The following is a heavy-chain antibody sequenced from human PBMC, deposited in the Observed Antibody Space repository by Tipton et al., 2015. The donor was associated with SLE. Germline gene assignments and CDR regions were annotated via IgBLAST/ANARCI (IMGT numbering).Heavy chain of an antibody. CDR1: GFTVSSNY. V-gene: IGHV3-66*01. J-gene: IGHJ6*02. D-gene: IGHD5-12*01. CDR2: IYSGGST. Sequence: GSLRLSCAASGFTVSSNYMSWVRQAPGKGLEWVSVIYSGGSTYYADSVKGRFTISRDNSKNTLYLQMNSLRAEDTAVYYCARDLPATIADYCYCGMDVWGQGTTVTVSS. CDR3: ARDLPATIADYCYCGMDV.